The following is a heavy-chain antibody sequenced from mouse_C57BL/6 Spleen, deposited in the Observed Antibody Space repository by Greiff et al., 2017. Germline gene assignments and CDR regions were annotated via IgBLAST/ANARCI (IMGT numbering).Heavy chain of an antibody. J-gene: IGHJ2*01. Sequence: VQLQQPGAELVMPGASVQLSCKASGYTFTSYWMHWVKQRPGQGLEWIGEIDPSDSYTNYNQKFKGKSTLTVDKSSSTAYMQLSSLTSEDSAVYYCARGYDYDGVYFDYWGQGTTLTVSS. V-gene: IGHV1-69*01. CDR1: GYTFTSYW. D-gene: IGHD2-4*01. CDR3: ARGYDYDGVYFDY. CDR2: IDPSDSYT.